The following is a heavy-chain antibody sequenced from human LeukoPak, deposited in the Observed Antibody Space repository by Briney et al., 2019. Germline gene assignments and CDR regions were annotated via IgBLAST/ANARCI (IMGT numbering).Heavy chain of an antibody. CDR3: ARDPSFNDAFDI. CDR2: IYTSGST. Sequence: PSETLSLTCTVSGGSISSYYWSWIRQPAGEGLEWIGRIYTSGSTNYNPSLKSRVTMSVDTYKNQFSLKLSSVTAADTAVYYCARDPSFNDAFDIWGQGTMVTVSS. CDR1: GGSISSYY. J-gene: IGHJ3*02. D-gene: IGHD2-2*01. V-gene: IGHV4-4*07.